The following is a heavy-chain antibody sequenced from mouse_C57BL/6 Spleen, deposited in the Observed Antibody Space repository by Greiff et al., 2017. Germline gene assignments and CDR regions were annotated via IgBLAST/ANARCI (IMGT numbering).Heavy chain of an antibody. Sequence: VQLQQPGAELVRPGSSVKLSCKASGYTFTSYWMDWVKQRPGQGLEWIGNIYPSDSETHYNQKFKDKATLTVDKSSSTAYMQLSSLTSEDSAVYYCARRYDGFLDYWGQGTTLTVSS. CDR1: GYTFTSYW. CDR3: ARRYDGFLDY. V-gene: IGHV1-61*01. D-gene: IGHD2-3*01. J-gene: IGHJ2*01. CDR2: IYPSDSET.